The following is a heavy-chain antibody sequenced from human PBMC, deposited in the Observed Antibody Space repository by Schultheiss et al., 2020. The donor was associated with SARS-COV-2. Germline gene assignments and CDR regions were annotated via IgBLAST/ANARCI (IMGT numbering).Heavy chain of an antibody. V-gene: IGHV3-48*04. Sequence: GGSLRLSCTASGFTFSSYAMSWVRQAPGKGLEWVSYISSSGSTIYYADSVKGRFTISRDNAKNSLYLQMNSLRVEDTAVYYCAVEGIFGVVMGFGYWGQGTLVTVSS. CDR2: ISSSGSTI. CDR1: GFTFSSYA. CDR3: AVEGIFGVVMGFGY. D-gene: IGHD3-3*01. J-gene: IGHJ4*02.